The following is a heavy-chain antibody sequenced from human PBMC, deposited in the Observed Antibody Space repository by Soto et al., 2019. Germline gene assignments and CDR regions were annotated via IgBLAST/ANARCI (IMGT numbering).Heavy chain of an antibody. CDR1: GSSISSSSYY. D-gene: IGHD6-19*01. J-gene: IGHJ6*02. V-gene: IGHV4-39*01. Sequence: SETLSLTCTVSGSSISSSSYYWGWIRQPPGKGLEWIGYIYYSGSPYYDPSLKSRVTISVDTSKNQFSLKLSSVTAADTAVYYCAVPAASVAGASGSYYYYGMDVWGQGTTVTVSS. CDR2: IYYSGSP. CDR3: AVPAASVAGASGSYYYYGMDV.